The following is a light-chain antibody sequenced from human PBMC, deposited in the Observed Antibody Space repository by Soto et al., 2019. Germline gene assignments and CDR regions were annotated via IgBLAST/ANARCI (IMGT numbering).Light chain of an antibody. CDR1: QSVSSY. CDR2: DAS. Sequence: EIVLTQSPATLSLSPGERATLSCRASQSVSSYLAWYQQKPGQAPRLLIYDASNRATGIPARFSGSGSGTDFTLTISSLVPEDFAVYYCQQRTNWPRYTFGQGTKLESK. J-gene: IGKJ2*01. V-gene: IGKV3-11*01. CDR3: QQRTNWPRYT.